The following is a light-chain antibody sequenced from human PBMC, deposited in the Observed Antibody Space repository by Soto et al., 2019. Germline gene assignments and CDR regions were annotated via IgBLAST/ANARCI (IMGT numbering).Light chain of an antibody. V-gene: IGLV2-14*01. Sequence: QSVLTQPASVSGSPGQSITISCTGTSSDVGGYNYVSWYQQHPGKAPKLMIYDVSNRPSGVYNRFSGSKSGNTASLTISGLQAEDEADYYCSSYTSSSTLNFGTGTKVTVL. CDR3: SSYTSSSTLN. CDR2: DVS. J-gene: IGLJ1*01. CDR1: SSDVGGYNY.